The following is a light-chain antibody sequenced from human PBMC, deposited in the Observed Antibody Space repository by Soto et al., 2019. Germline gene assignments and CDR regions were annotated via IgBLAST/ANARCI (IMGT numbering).Light chain of an antibody. V-gene: IGKV3-20*01. CDR1: QSVANNY. J-gene: IGKJ5*01. Sequence: EIVLPQSPGTLSLSPGEGATLSCRASQSVANNYLAWYQQKPGQAPRLLISGASNRATGIPDRFSGSGSGTDFTLTISRLEPEDSAVYYCQQYGGSPSITFGQGTRLEIK. CDR3: QQYGGSPSIT. CDR2: GAS.